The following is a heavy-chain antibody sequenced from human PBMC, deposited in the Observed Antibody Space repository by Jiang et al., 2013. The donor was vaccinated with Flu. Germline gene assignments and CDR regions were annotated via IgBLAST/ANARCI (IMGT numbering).Heavy chain of an antibody. CDR3: AHSPPRGHTSGIFFDY. CDR2: IFGDDDK. Sequence: KPTQTLTVTCAFSGFSLTTSGVGVAWIRQPPGKALEWLALIFGDDDKRYNPSLKSRLTITKDTFNNQVVLSMTNMDPVDTATYYCAHSPPRGHTSGIFFDYWGQGTLLTVSS. J-gene: IGHJ4*02. CDR1: GFSLTTSGVG. V-gene: IGHV2-5*02. D-gene: IGHD1-1*01.